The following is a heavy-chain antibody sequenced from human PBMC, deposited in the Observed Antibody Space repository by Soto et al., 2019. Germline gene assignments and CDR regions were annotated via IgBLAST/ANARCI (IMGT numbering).Heavy chain of an antibody. CDR3: ARDYTVTTKTNEAFDI. CDR2: IWYDGSNK. D-gene: IGHD4-17*01. V-gene: IGHV3-33*01. CDR1: GFTFSSYG. J-gene: IGHJ3*02. Sequence: QVQLVESGGGVVQPGRSLRLSCAASGFTFSSYGMHWVRQAPGKGLEWVAVIWYDGSNKYYADSVKGRFTISRDNSKNPLYLQMNSLRADDTAVYYCARDYTVTTKTNEAFDIWGQGTMVTVSS.